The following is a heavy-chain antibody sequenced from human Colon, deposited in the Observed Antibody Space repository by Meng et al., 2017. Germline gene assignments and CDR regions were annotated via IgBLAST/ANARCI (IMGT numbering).Heavy chain of an antibody. CDR3: ARDRKHYGERGWFDP. CDR1: GGSISSGDYY. J-gene: IGHJ5*02. CDR2: IYYSGST. Sequence: HVPPQDSGPDLGHPSQTLSLTCPVSGGSISSGDYYWSWIRQPPGKGLEWIGYIYYSGSTYSNASLKSRVTISIDRSKNQFSLKLSSVTAADTAVYYCARDRKHYGERGWFDPWGQGTLVTVSS. V-gene: IGHV4-30-4*01. D-gene: IGHD4-17*01.